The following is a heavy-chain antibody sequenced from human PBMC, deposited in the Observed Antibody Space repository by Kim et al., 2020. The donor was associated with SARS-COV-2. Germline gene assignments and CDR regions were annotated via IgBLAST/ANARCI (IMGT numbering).Heavy chain of an antibody. CDR3: ARFEGYGMDV. CDR2: SYI. Sequence: SYIYSTDSTKGRITTSRDNAKSSVFLQMNSQRGEDTGVYYCARFEGYGMDVWGQGTTVTVSS. D-gene: IGHD3-9*01. V-gene: IGHV3-21*01. J-gene: IGHJ6*02.